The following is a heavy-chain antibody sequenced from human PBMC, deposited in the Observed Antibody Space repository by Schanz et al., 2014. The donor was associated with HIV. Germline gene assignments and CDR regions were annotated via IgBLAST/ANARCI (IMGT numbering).Heavy chain of an antibody. V-gene: IGHV3-23*01. J-gene: IGHJ4*02. CDR2: ISDSGDGT. Sequence: EVQLLDSGGGLVQPGGSLRLSCVASGFTFYTYAMTWVRQAPGKGLEWVSTISDSGDGTYYADSMKGRVTISRDNSKNILYLQMNSLRAEDTALYYCSKATSGSRGWYTGSDWGQGTLVTVSS. D-gene: IGHD6-19*01. CDR3: SKATSGSRGWYTGSD. CDR1: GFTFYTYA.